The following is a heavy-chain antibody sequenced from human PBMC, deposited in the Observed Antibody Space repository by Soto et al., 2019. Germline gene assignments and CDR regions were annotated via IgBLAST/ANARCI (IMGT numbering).Heavy chain of an antibody. CDR2: ISASGGST. J-gene: IGHJ4*02. CDR1: GFTFSSYA. Sequence: GGSLRLSCADSGFTFSSYAMSWVRQAPGKGLEWVATISASGGSTYYADSVKGRFTISRDNSKNTLYLQMNSLRVEDTAVYYCAKDRLAGNFDYWGQGTQVTVSS. V-gene: IGHV3-23*01. CDR3: AKDRLAGNFDY.